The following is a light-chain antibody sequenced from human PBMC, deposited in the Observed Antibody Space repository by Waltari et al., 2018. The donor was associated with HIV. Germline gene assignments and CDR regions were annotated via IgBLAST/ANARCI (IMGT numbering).Light chain of an antibody. CDR1: TSNIGADYH. J-gene: IGLJ3*02. CDR2: GYN. V-gene: IGLV1-40*01. Sequence: QSVLTHPPSVSGPPGQRVTISCTGSTSNIGADYHVNWYQQLPGTAPKLLIYGYNNRPSGVPDRFSGSKSGTSASLAISGLQAEDEADYYCHSYDSSLDGWVFGGGTKLTVL. CDR3: HSYDSSLDGWV.